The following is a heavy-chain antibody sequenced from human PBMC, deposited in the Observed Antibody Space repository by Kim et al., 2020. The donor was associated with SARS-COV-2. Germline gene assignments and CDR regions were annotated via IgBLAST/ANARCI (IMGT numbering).Heavy chain of an antibody. J-gene: IGHJ6*02. D-gene: IGHD3-9*01. V-gene: IGHV4-59*01. Sequence: NYNPSLKSRVTISVDTSKNQFSLKLSSVTAADTAVYYCAREETGYLHMDVWGQGTTVTVSS. CDR3: AREETGYLHMDV.